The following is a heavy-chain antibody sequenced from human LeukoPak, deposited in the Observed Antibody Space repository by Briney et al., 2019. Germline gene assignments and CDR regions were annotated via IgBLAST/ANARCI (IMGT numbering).Heavy chain of an antibody. D-gene: IGHD3-10*01. J-gene: IGHJ6*02. CDR2: ISAYNGNT. CDR1: GYTFTSYG. V-gene: IGHV1-18*01. CDR3: ARDYGSGSYKYYGMDV. Sequence: ASVKVSCKASGYTFTSYGISWVRQAPGQGLEWMGWISAYNGNTNYAQKLQGRVTMTTDPSTSTAYMELRSLRSDDTAVYYCARDYGSGSYKYYGMDVWGQGTTVTVSS.